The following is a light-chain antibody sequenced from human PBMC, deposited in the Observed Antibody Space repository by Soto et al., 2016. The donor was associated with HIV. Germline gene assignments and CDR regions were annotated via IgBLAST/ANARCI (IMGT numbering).Light chain of an antibody. CDR3: QQTYTVPPYT. J-gene: IGKJ2*01. CDR1: QDISTP. CDR2: AAS. V-gene: IGKV1-9*01. Sequence: DIQLTQSPSFLSASVGDRVTITCRASQDISTPFAWYQQKPGKAPELLIYAASTLYSGVPSRFSGSGSGTEFTLIISSLQPEDFATYYCQQTYTVPPYTFGQGTRLEIK.